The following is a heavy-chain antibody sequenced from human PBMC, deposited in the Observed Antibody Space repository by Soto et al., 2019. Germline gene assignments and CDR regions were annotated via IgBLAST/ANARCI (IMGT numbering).Heavy chain of an antibody. CDR1: GGSLRSGDYY. V-gene: IGHV4-30-4*01. Sequence: HVQLQESGPGLVKPSQTLSLTCTVSGGSLRSGDYYWSWIRQPPGKGMEWIGYIYYSGSTYYNPALKSRVTISGDTSKSLCSLKLSSVTAADTAVYYCAIVTYSRGWLGFGYWGQGSMVTVSS. CDR3: AIVTYSRGWLGFGY. D-gene: IGHD6-19*01. J-gene: IGHJ4*02. CDR2: IYYSGST.